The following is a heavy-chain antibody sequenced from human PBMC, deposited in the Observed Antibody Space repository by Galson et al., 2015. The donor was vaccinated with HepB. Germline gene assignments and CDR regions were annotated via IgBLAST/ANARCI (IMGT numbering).Heavy chain of an antibody. V-gene: IGHV1-69*04. CDR2: IIPIVGIA. CDR1: GGTFSSYG. J-gene: IGHJ6*02. D-gene: IGHD6-13*01. Sequence: SVKVSCKASGGTFSSYGISWVRQAPGQGLEWMGRIIPIVGIANYAQKFQGRVTITADKSTSTAYMELSSLRSEDTAVYYCARVWGAAAGRGYYYYYGMDVWGQGTTVTVSS. CDR3: ARVWGAAAGRGYYYYYGMDV.